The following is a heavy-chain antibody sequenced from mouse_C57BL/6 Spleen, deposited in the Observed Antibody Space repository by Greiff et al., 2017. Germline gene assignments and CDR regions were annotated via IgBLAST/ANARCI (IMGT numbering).Heavy chain of an antibody. CDR2: INPSNGGT. J-gene: IGHJ1*03. D-gene: IGHD1-1*01. V-gene: IGHV1-53*01. Sequence: QVQLKQPGPELVKPGASVKLSCKASGYTFTSYWMHWVKQRPGQGLEWIGNINPSNGGTNYNEKFKSKATLTVDKSSSTAYMQLSSLTSEDSAVYDCAIEITTVVDWYFDGWGTGTTVTVSS. CDR3: AIEITTVVDWYFDG. CDR1: GYTFTSYW.